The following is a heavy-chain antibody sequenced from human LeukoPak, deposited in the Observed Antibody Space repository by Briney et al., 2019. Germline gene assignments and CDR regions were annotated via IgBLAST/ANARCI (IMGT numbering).Heavy chain of an antibody. CDR1: GFTFSSYW. CDR3: VEMATNKDFDI. CDR2: INSDGSST. Sequence: PGGSLRLTCAASGFTFSSYWMHWVRQAPGKGLVWVSRINSDGSSTGYADSVKGRFTISRDNAKNTLYLQMNSLRAEDTAVYYCVEMATNKDFDIWGQGTMVTVSS. V-gene: IGHV3-74*01. J-gene: IGHJ3*02. D-gene: IGHD5-24*01.